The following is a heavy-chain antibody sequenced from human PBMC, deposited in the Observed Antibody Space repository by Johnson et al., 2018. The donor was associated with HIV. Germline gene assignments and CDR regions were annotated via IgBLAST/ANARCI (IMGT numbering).Heavy chain of an antibody. V-gene: IGHV3-9*01. CDR3: ARVSDDYGGNPAAWGAFDI. CDR1: GFTFGDYA. Sequence: VQLVESGGGLVQPGRSLRLSCAASGFTFGDYAMHWVRHRPGKGLEWVSGISWNSVNIEYADSVKGRFTISRDNAKNSLFLQMNSLRAEDTALYYCARVSDDYGGNPAAWGAFDIWGQGTMVTVSS. J-gene: IGHJ3*02. CDR2: ISWNSVNI. D-gene: IGHD4-23*01.